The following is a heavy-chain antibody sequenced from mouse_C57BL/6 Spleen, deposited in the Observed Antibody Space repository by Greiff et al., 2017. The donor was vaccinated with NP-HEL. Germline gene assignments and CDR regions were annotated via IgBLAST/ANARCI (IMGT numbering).Heavy chain of an antibody. CDR3: ARQGYYAMDY. J-gene: IGHJ4*01. Sequence: QVQLKESGPELVKPGASVKISCTASGYSFTSYYIHWVKQRPGQGLEWIGWIYPGSGNTKYNEKFKGKATLTADTSSSTAYMQLSSITSEDSAVYYCARQGYYAMDYWGQGTSVTVSS. V-gene: IGHV1-66*01. CDR2: IYPGSGNT. CDR1: GYSFTSYY.